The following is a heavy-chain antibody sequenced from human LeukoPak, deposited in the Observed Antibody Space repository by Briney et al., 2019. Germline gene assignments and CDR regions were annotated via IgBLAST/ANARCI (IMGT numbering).Heavy chain of an antibody. CDR3: AREKGRFLEWLLYRDSWFDP. V-gene: IGHV1-46*01. D-gene: IGHD3-3*01. CDR2: INPSGGST. J-gene: IGHJ5*02. CDR1: GYPFTSYY. Sequence: GESLKISCKGSGYPFTSYYMHWVRQAPGQGLEWMGIINPSGGSTSYAQKFQGRVTMTRDTSTSTVYMELSSLRSEDTAVYYCAREKGRFLEWLLYRDSWFDPWGQGTLVTVSS.